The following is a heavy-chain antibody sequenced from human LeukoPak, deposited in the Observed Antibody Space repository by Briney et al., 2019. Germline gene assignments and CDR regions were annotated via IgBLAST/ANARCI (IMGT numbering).Heavy chain of an antibody. Sequence: PSQTLSLTCTVSGGSISSGSYYWSWIRQPAGKGLEWIGRIYTSGSTNYNPSLESRVTMSVDTSKNQFSLKLSSVTAADTAVYYCARAHCTATSCHHLDYWGQGALVTVSS. CDR1: GGSISSGSYY. CDR3: ARAHCTATSCHHLDY. V-gene: IGHV4-61*02. CDR2: IYTSGST. D-gene: IGHD2-2*01. J-gene: IGHJ4*02.